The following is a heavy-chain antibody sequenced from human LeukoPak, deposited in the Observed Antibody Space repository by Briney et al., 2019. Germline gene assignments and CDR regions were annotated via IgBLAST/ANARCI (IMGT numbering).Heavy chain of an antibody. J-gene: IGHJ5*02. CDR1: GYTFTTYG. CDR2: ISAYNGDT. D-gene: IGHD3-10*01. CDR3: ARDSVAVRPGWFDP. Sequence: GASVKVSCKPSGYTFTTYGISWVRQAPGQGLEWLGWISAYNGDTTYAQKFQGRVTMTTETSTRTAYMKLRSLRSDDTAVYYCARDSVAVRPGWFDPWGQGTLVTVSS. V-gene: IGHV1-18*01.